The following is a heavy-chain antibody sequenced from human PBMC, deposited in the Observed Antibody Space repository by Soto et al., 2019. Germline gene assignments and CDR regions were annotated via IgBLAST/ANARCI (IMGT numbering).Heavy chain of an antibody. J-gene: IGHJ5*02. D-gene: IGHD3-10*01. CDR3: ARSTGAEFDP. CDR1: GGSISNYF. Sequence: QVQLQESGPGLVKPSETLSLTCTVSGGSISNYFWSWIRQPPGKGLEWVGYIYSSGSTNYNPSHKSRVTISLDTSNNPVSLKLSSVTVADTAVYYCARSTGAEFDPWGQGTLVNVSS. CDR2: IYSSGST. V-gene: IGHV4-59*01.